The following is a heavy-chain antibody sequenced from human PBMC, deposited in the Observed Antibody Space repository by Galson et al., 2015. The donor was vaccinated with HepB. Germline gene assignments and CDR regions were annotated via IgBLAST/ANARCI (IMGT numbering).Heavy chain of an antibody. CDR3: ARLGYCSGGSCYFYYYYYGMDV. CDR2: ISYDGSNK. Sequence: SLRLSCAASGFTFSSYAMHWVRQAPGKGLEWVAVISYDGSNKYYADSVKGRFTISRDNSKNTLYLQMNSLRAEDTAVYYCARLGYCSGGSCYFYYYYYGMDVWGQGTTVTVSS. D-gene: IGHD2-15*01. CDR1: GFTFSSYA. J-gene: IGHJ6*02. V-gene: IGHV3-30-3*01.